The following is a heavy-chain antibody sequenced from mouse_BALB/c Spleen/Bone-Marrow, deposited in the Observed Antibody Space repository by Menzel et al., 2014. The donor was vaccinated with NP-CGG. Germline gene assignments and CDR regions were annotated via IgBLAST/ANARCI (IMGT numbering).Heavy chain of an antibody. CDR1: GYSFTSYY. J-gene: IGHJ4*01. CDR2: IFPGSGNT. Sequence: VQLQQSGPELVKPGASVKISCKASGYSFTSYYIHWVKQRPGQGLEWIGWIFPGSGNTKYNEKFKGKATLTADTSSSTAYMQLSILTSEDSAVYFCAEGGCDGGDYYAMDYWGQGTSVTVSS. V-gene: IGHV1-66*01. CDR3: AEGGCDGGDYYAMDY.